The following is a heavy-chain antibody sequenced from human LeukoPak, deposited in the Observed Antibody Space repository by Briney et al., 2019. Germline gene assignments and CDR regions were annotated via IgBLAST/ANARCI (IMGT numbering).Heavy chain of an antibody. V-gene: IGHV3-64*01. D-gene: IGHD2-15*01. Sequence: PGGSLRLSCAASGFTFSSYAMHWVRQAPGKGLEYVSAISSNGGSTYYANSVKGRFTISRDNSKNTLYLQMGSLRAEDMAVYYCARGSSRVAATEDFDYWGQGTLVTVSS. CDR3: ARGSSRVAATEDFDY. CDR1: GFTFSSYA. CDR2: ISSNGGST. J-gene: IGHJ4*02.